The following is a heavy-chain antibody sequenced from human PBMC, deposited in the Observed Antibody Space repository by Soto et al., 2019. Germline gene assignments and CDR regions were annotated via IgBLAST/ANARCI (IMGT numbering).Heavy chain of an antibody. V-gene: IGHV3-48*02. D-gene: IGHD3-10*01. CDR2: ISSSSSTI. Sequence: SGGSLRLSCAASGFTFSSYSMNWVRQAPGKGLEWVSYISSSSSTIYYADSVKGRFTISRDNAKNSLYLRMNSLRDEDTAVYYCARDVSGSYRHYGMDVWGQGTTVTVSS. J-gene: IGHJ6*02. CDR3: ARDVSGSYRHYGMDV. CDR1: GFTFSSYS.